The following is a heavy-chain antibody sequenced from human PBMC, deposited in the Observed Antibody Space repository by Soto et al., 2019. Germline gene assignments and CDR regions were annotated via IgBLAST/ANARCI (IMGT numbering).Heavy chain of an antibody. Sequence: QVQLVQSGAEVKKPGASVKVSCKVSGYTLTELSMHWVRQAPGKGLEWMGGFDPEDGETIYAQKFQGRVTMTEDTSTDTAYMELSSLRSEDTAVYYCATGATVVTPGYYYYGMDVWGQGTTVTVSS. CDR3: ATGATVVTPGYYYYGMDV. D-gene: IGHD4-17*01. V-gene: IGHV1-24*01. J-gene: IGHJ6*02. CDR1: GYTLTELS. CDR2: FDPEDGET.